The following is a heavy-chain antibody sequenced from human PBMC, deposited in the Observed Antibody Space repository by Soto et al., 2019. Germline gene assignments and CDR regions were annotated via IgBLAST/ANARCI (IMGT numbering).Heavy chain of an antibody. CDR2: ISYDGSNE. CDR1: GFTFSSYG. V-gene: IGHV3-30*18. CDR3: AKEITVAGDFDY. J-gene: IGHJ4*01. Sequence: SVGSLRLSGVASGFTFSSYGIHWVRQAPGKGLEWVAVISYDGSNEYYADSVKGRFTISRDNSKNTLYLQMDSLRPEDTAVYYCAKEITVAGDFDYWGHGTLVTVSS. D-gene: IGHD6-19*01.